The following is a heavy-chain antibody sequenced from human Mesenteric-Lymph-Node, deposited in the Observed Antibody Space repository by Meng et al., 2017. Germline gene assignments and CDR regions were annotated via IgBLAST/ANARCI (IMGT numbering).Heavy chain of an antibody. CDR1: GYTFTGYY. J-gene: IGHJ6*02. V-gene: IGHV1-69*02. CDR3: YGGVWGMDV. Sequence: SVKVSCKASGYTFTGYYMHWVRQAPGQGLEWMGRIIPIRGIANYEQKFQGRVTITADKSTSTAYMELSSLRSEDTAVYYCYGGVWGMDVWGQGTTVTVSS. CDR2: IIPIRGIA. D-gene: IGHD3-10*01.